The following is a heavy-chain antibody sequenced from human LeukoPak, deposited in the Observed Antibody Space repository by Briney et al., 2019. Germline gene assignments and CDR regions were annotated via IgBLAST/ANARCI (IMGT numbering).Heavy chain of an antibody. Sequence: GGSLRLSCAASGFTFSSYAMSWVRQAPGKGLEWVSGISGSGGSTYYADSVKGRFTISRDNSKNTLYLQMNSLRAEGTAVYYCAKVGAAVYYYYYMDVWGKGTTITVSS. J-gene: IGHJ6*03. CDR3: AKVGAAVYYYYYMDV. CDR1: GFTFSSYA. CDR2: ISGSGGST. V-gene: IGHV3-23*01. D-gene: IGHD6-13*01.